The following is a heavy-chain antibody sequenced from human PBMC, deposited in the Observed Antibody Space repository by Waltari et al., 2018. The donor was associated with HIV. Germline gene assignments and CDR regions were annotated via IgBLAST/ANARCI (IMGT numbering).Heavy chain of an antibody. Sequence: QVQLVQSGAEVKKPGSSVKVSCKASGGTFSSYAISWVRQAPGQGLEGMGGITPSCGTENYAQKFQGRVTITADESTSTAYMELSSLRAEDTAVYYWAREGEGSEGDAFDIWGQGTMVTVSS. CDR3: AREGEGSEGDAFDI. D-gene: IGHD2-15*01. CDR1: GGTFSSYA. J-gene: IGHJ3*02. CDR2: ITPSCGTE. V-gene: IGHV1-69*01.